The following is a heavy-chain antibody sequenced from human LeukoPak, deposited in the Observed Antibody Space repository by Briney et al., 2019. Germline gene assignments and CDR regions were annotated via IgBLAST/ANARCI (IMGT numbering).Heavy chain of an antibody. J-gene: IGHJ4*02. Sequence: TASETLSLTCTVSGYSISSGYYWGWIRQPPGKGLEWIGYIYYSGSTNYNPSLKSRVTISVDTSKNQFSLKLSSVTAADTAVYYCARAAYIAAAGSLFDYWGQGTLVTVSS. CDR2: IYYSGST. CDR1: GYSISSGYY. CDR3: ARAAYIAAAGSLFDY. D-gene: IGHD6-13*01. V-gene: IGHV4-61*01.